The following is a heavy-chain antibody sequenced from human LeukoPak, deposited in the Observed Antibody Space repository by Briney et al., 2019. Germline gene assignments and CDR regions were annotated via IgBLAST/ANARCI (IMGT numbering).Heavy chain of an antibody. D-gene: IGHD6-25*01. CDR3: ARRSAAKDAFDI. CDR2: INSDGGST. Sequence: GGSLRLSCAASGFTFSSYWMHWVRQAPGKGLVWVSRINSDGGSTSYTDSVKGRFTISRDNATNTLYLQMNSLRAEDTAVYYCARRSAAKDAFDIWGQGTKVTVSS. J-gene: IGHJ3*02. V-gene: IGHV3-74*01. CDR1: GFTFSSYW.